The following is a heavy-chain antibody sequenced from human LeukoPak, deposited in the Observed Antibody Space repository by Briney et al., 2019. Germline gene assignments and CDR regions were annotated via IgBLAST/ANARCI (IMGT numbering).Heavy chain of an antibody. CDR1: GFTFSSYS. CDR3: ANSVTFGGALRGD. CDR2: ISTSSSTI. D-gene: IGHD3-16*01. J-gene: IGHJ4*02. V-gene: IGHV3-48*01. Sequence: GGSLRLSCAASGFTFSSYSMNWVRQAPGKGLEWVSYISTSSSTIYYADSVKGRFTISRDNAKNSLYLQMNSLRAEDTAVYYCANSVTFGGALRGDWGQGTLVTVSS.